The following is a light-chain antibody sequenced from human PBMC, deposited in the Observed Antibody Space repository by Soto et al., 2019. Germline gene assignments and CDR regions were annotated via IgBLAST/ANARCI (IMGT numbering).Light chain of an antibody. V-gene: IGLV2-14*01. Sequence: QSALTQPASVSGSPGQSITISCTGTSSDVGTYDYVSWYQQHPGKAPKLMIYEVNNRPSGVSSRFSGSKSGNTASLTISGLQADDEADYYCSSYANGGTRVFGGGTKLPV. J-gene: IGLJ3*02. CDR1: SSDVGTYDY. CDR2: EVN. CDR3: SSYANGGTRV.